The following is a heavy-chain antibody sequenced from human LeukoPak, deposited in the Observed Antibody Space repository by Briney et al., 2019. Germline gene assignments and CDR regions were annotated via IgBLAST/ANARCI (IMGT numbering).Heavy chain of an antibody. D-gene: IGHD5-18*01. CDR3: AKDIAQGYTYGSIEQDY. V-gene: IGHV3-23*01. CDR2: IRTSGGST. J-gene: IGHJ4*02. CDR1: GFTFSSYA. Sequence: PGGSLRLSCAASGFTFSSYALSWVRQAPGKGLEWVSSIRTSGGSTHYADSVKGRFTISRDNSKNTLSLQMNSLRAEDTAVYYCAKDIAQGYTYGSIEQDYWGQGTLVTVSS.